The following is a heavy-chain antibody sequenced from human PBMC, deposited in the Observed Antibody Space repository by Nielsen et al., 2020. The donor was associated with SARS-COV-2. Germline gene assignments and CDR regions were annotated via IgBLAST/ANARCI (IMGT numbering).Heavy chain of an antibody. Sequence: SETLSLTCTVSGYSISSGYYWGWIRQPPGKGLEWIGSIYHSGSTYYNPSLKSRVTISVDTSKNQFSLKLSSVTAADTAVYYCARDNRYNWNYGVYYFDYWGQGTLVTVSS. J-gene: IGHJ4*02. CDR1: GYSISSGYY. D-gene: IGHD1-7*01. V-gene: IGHV4-38-2*02. CDR3: ARDNRYNWNYGVYYFDY. CDR2: IYHSGST.